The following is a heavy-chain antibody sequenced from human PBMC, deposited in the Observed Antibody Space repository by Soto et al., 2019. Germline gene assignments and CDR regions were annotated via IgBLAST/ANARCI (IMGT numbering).Heavy chain of an antibody. CDR2: TYYRSKWYN. J-gene: IGHJ6*02. D-gene: IGHD6-19*01. CDR1: GDSVSSNSAA. V-gene: IGHV6-1*01. CDR3: ARGRPLAVPGERIFYYYGLDV. Sequence: SQTLSLTCVISGDSVSSNSAAWDWIRQSPSRGLEWLGRTYYRSKWYNDYAVSVRSRITLNPDTSKNQFSLELKSVTPEDTAVYYCARGRPLAVPGERIFYYYGLDVWGQGTTVTVSS.